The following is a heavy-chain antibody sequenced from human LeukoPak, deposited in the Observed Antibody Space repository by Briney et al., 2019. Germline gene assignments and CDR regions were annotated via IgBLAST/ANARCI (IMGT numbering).Heavy chain of an antibody. CDR1: GGSLSSYY. D-gene: IGHD3-10*01. CDR2: IFTTGST. J-gene: IGHJ5*02. CDR3: ARGDGSTMIRGVSRYGWLDP. V-gene: IGHV4-4*07. Sequence: SETLSLTCSVSGGSLSSYYWTWIRQPTGKGLEWIGRIFTTGSTNYNPSLMSRVTMSVDTSKNQFSLKMRSVTAADTAVYYCARGDGSTMIRGVSRYGWLDPWGQGTLVTVSS.